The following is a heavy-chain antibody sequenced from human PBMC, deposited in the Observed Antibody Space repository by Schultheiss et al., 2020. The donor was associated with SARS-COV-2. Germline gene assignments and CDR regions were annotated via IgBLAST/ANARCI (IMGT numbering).Heavy chain of an antibody. V-gene: IGHV1-8*01. Sequence: ASVKVSCKASGYTFTSYDINWVRQATGQGLEWMGWMNPNSGNTGYAQKFQGRVTMTTDTSTSTAYMELRSLRSDDTAVYYCARAGLIVGADYYYYGMDVWGQGTTVTVSS. J-gene: IGHJ6*02. CDR1: GYTFTSYD. CDR2: MNPNSGNT. D-gene: IGHD1-26*01. CDR3: ARAGLIVGADYYYYGMDV.